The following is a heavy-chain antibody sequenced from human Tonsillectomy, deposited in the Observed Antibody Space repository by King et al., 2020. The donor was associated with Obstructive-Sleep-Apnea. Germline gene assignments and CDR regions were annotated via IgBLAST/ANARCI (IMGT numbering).Heavy chain of an antibody. CDR3: AQNFYCRGGNCNSG. J-gene: IGHJ4*02. Sequence: QLQESGPGLVKPSGTLSLTCAVSGRSISSSNWWSWVRQPPGKGLEWIGEMHHSGTSNFNPSLKSRVSISLDNSKNQFSLSLNSVTAADTAVYYCAQNFYCRGGNCNSGWGQGPLVTVSS. CDR1: GRSISSSNW. V-gene: IGHV4-4*02. CDR2: MHHSGTS. D-gene: IGHD2-15*01.